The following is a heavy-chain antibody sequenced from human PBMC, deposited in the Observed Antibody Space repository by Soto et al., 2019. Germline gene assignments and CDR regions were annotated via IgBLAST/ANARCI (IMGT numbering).Heavy chain of an antibody. D-gene: IGHD2-15*01. V-gene: IGHV3-33*01. CDR1: GFTFSSYG. Sequence: QVQLVESGGGVVQPGRSLRLSCAASGFTFSSYGMHWVRQAPGKGLEWVAVIWYDGSNKYYADSVKGRFTISRDNSKNTLYLQMNSLRAEDTAVYYCARGHVVGEGMDVWGQGTTVTVSS. J-gene: IGHJ6*02. CDR2: IWYDGSNK. CDR3: ARGHVVGEGMDV.